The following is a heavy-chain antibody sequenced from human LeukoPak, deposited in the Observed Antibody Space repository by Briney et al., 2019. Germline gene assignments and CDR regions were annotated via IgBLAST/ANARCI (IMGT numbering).Heavy chain of an antibody. CDR3: GRDLNWNQIDY. D-gene: IGHD1-20*01. CDR1: VFTFNPHW. Sequence: GGSQRLPHAASVFTFNPHWMHWVRQAPGKGLVCVSRINTDGRTTDYADSVKGRFTISRDNAKNTLYLQMNSLRAEDTAVYYCGRDLNWNQIDYWGQGSLVTVSS. J-gene: IGHJ4*02. CDR2: INTDGRTT. V-gene: IGHV3-74*01.